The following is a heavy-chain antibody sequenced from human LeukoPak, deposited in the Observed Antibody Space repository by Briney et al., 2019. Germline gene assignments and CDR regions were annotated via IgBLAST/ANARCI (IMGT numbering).Heavy chain of an antibody. CDR3: ARGGSYPGC. CDR1: GFTFSNYW. Sequence: PGGSLRLSCAASGFTFSNYWMSWVRQAPGKGLEWVAKIKQDGSEEYYVDSVKGRFTNSRDNAKNSLFLQMNSLRVEDTAIYYCARGGSYPGCWGQGTLVTVSS. J-gene: IGHJ4*02. V-gene: IGHV3-7*03. D-gene: IGHD1-26*01. CDR2: IKQDGSEE.